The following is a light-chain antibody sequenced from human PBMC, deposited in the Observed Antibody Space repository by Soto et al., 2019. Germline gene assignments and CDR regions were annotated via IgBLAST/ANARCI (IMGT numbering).Light chain of an antibody. Sequence: QPVLTQSSSASASLGSSVKLTCTLSSGHSSYIIAWHQQQPGKAPRYLMKLEGSGSYNKGSGVPDRFSGSSSGADRYLTISNLQSEDEADYYCETWDSNTHVFRTGTKVTVL. J-gene: IGLJ1*01. CDR1: SGHSSYI. CDR2: LEGSGSY. V-gene: IGLV4-60*03. CDR3: ETWDSNTHV.